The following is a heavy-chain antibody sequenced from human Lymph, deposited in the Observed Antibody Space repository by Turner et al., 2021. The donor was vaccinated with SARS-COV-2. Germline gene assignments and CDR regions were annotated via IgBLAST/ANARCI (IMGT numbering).Heavy chain of an antibody. CDR2: IKDSGSN. CDR3: ARLVRRAEYYFDY. Sequence: QLQLQESGPGLVKPSETLSPTCTVPGGSTSSSSYYWGWIRQTPGRGLEWVGHIKDSGSNYYNPSLKSGVAISVDTSKNQFALKMSSVTAADTAVYYCARLVRRAEYYFDYWGQGTLVTVSS. J-gene: IGHJ4*02. D-gene: IGHD3-10*01. CDR1: GGSTSSSSYY. V-gene: IGHV4-39*01.